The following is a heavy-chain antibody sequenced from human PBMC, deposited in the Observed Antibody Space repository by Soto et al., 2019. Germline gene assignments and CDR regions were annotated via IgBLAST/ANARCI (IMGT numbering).Heavy chain of an antibody. CDR2: IWYDGSNK. CDR3: ARAEGDRSRYYYYGRDV. CDR1: GFTFSSYG. Sequence: QVQLVESGGGVVQPGRSLRLSCAASGFTFSSYGMHWVRQAPGKGLEWVAAIWYDGSNKYYADSVKGRFTISRDNSKNTLYLQMNSLRAEDTAVYYCARAEGDRSRYYYYGRDVWGQGTTVTFSS. V-gene: IGHV3-33*01. J-gene: IGHJ6*02. D-gene: IGHD3-16*01.